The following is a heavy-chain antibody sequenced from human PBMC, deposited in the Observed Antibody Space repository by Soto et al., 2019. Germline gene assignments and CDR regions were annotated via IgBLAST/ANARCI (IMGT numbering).Heavy chain of an antibody. CDR3: ARSPINYGSGSYYINY. CDR2: ITAYNGNT. J-gene: IGHJ4*02. V-gene: IGHV1-18*01. D-gene: IGHD3-10*01. Sequence: ASVKVSCKASGYTFTSYGITWVRQAPGQGLEWMGWITAYNGNTNYAQKVQDRVTMTTDTSTSTAYMELRSLRSDDTAVYYCARSPINYGSGSYYINYWGQGSLVTVS. CDR1: GYTFTSYG.